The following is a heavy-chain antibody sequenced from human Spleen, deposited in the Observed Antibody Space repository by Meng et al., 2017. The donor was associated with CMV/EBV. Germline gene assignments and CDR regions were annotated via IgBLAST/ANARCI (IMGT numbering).Heavy chain of an antibody. CDR2: IKCDGSEK. Sequence: GESLKISCAASGFTFSSSWMHWVCQAPEKGLEWVADIKCDGSEKYYVDSVKGRLTISRDNAKNSLYLQLNSLRADDTAVYYCASGLRIDYWGQGTLVTVSS. V-gene: IGHV3-52*01. CDR3: ASGLRIDY. CDR1: GFTFSSSW. J-gene: IGHJ4*02.